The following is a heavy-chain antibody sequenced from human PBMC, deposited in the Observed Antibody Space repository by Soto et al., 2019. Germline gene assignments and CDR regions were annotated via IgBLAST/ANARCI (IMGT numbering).Heavy chain of an antibody. V-gene: IGHV3-23*01. J-gene: IGHJ4*02. D-gene: IGHD5-12*01. Sequence: EVQLLQSGGGLVQPGGSLRLSCTASGFIYSIYAMAWVRQATGKGLEWVSAISGSGGETYYADSVKGRFTISRDNSKNTVYLQMTHQRAEDTAAYYCVKEIAVAVATPPEYWGQRTLVTVSS. CDR1: GFIYSIYA. CDR2: ISGSGGET. CDR3: VKEIAVAVATPPEY.